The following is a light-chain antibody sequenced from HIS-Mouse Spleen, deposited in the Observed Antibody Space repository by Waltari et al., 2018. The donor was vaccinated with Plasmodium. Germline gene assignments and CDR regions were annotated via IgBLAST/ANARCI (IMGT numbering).Light chain of an antibody. Sequence: DIQMTQSPSSLSASVGDRVTITCRASQSISKYLNWYQQKPGKAPKFLIYAASTLQSGVPSRFRGSGSGTDFTLTISSLQPEDFATYYCQQSYSNWTFGQGTKVEIK. CDR1: QSISKY. CDR3: QQSYSNWT. V-gene: IGKV1-39*01. CDR2: AAS. J-gene: IGKJ1*01.